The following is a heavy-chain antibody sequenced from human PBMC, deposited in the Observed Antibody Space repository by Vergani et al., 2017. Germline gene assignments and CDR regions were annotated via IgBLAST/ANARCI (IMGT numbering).Heavy chain of an antibody. D-gene: IGHD3-16*02. Sequence: QVQLQESGPGLVKPSETLSLTCTVPGGSISSGGYYWSWIRQHPGKGLEWIGYIYYTGSTYSTPSLKSRVTISVDTSKNQFSLKLYSVTAADTAVYYCARHRYDDIWGSYRPPFDYWGQGSLVSVSS. J-gene: IGHJ4*02. CDR1: GGSISSGGYY. V-gene: IGHV4-31*03. CDR2: IYYTGST. CDR3: ARHRYDDIWGSYRPPFDY.